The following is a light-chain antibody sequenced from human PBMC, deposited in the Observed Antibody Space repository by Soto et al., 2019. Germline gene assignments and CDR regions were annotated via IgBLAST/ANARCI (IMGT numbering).Light chain of an antibody. V-gene: IGLV4-69*01. J-gene: IGLJ3*02. CDR1: SGHSNYA. CDR2: INSDGSH. CDR3: QTWDTGIQV. Sequence: QLVLTQSPSASASLGASVKLTCTLTSGHSNYAIAWHQQQPEKGPRYLMKINSDGSHIKGDGIPDRFSGSSSGAEHSLTISSLQSEDEADYYCQTWDTGIQVFGGGTKLTVL.